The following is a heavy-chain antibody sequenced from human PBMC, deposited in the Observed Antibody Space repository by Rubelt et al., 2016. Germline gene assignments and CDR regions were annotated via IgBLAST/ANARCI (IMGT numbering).Heavy chain of an antibody. CDR3: ASRPRGLRYPHREELNDY. CDR2: INHSGST. CDR1: GGSFSGYY. Sequence: QVQLQQWGAGLLKPSETLSLTCAVYGGSFSGYYWSWIRQPPGKGLEWIGEINHSGSTNYNPSLKWRVTISVYTSKNQFSLKLGSVTAADTAVYYCASRPRGLRYPHREELNDYWGQGTLVTVSS. D-gene: IGHD1-7*01. V-gene: IGHV4-34*01. J-gene: IGHJ4*02.